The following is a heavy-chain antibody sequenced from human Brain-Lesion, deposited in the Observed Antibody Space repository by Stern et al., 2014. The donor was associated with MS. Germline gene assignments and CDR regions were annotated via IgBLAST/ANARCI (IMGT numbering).Heavy chain of an antibody. J-gene: IGHJ5*02. Sequence: VQLQESGPGLVKPSETLSLTCTVAGGSVSSTSYAWAWIRQPPGKGLGWIGAIYYSGNTYYSPSLKSRLTISLDTSKNPFSLHLRSVTAADTAVYYCAGEEDIRYCSGGSCTGNWFDPWGQGTLVTVSS. CDR2: IYYSGNT. D-gene: IGHD2-15*01. V-gene: IGHV4-39*01. CDR1: GGSVSSTSYA. CDR3: AGEEDIRYCSGGSCTGNWFDP.